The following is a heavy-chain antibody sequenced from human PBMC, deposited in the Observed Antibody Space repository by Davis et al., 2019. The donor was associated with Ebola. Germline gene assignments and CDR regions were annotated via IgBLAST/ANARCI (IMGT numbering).Heavy chain of an antibody. CDR3: ARSYGAAPFDY. D-gene: IGHD4/OR15-4a*01. J-gene: IGHJ4*02. CDR1: GGPISPYY. V-gene: IGHV4-59*08. Sequence: MPSETLSLTCTVSGGPISPYYWSWIRQPPGKGLEWIGYIYYSGSTKYSLSLKGRVAISVDTSKNQFSLKLSSVTAADTAVYYCARSYGAAPFDYWGQGTLVTVSS. CDR2: IYYSGST.